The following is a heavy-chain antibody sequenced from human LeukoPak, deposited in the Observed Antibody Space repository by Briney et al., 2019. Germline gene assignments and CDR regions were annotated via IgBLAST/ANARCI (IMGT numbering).Heavy chain of an antibody. CDR3: ARELIRGHYYYGMDV. CDR2: ISYDGSNK. Sequence: GGSLRLSCAASGFTFSSYAMHWVRQAPGKGLEWVAVISYDGSNKYYADSVKGRFTISRDNSKNTLYLQMNSLRAEDTAVYYCARELIRGHYYYGMDVWGQGTTVTVSS. J-gene: IGHJ6*02. CDR1: GFTFSSYA. V-gene: IGHV3-30-3*01.